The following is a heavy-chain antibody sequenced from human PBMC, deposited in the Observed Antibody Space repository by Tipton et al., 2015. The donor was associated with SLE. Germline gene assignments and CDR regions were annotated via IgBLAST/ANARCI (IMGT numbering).Heavy chain of an antibody. J-gene: IGHJ4*02. CDR2: IRSKAYGGTT. CDR1: GFTFGDYA. D-gene: IGHD6-13*01. V-gene: IGHV3-49*03. CDR3: TRVGMAAAGTFFDY. Sequence: RSLRLSCTASGFTFGDYAMSWFRQAPGKGLEWVGFIRSKAYGGTTEYAASVKGRFTISRDDSKSIAYLQMNSLKTEDTAVYYCTRVGMAAAGTFFDYWGQGTLVTVSS.